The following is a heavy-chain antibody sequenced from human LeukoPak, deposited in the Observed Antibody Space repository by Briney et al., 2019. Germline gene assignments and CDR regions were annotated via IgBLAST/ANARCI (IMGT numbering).Heavy chain of an antibody. CDR1: GFTFSSYA. J-gene: IGHJ4*02. V-gene: IGHV3-74*01. D-gene: IGHD1-26*01. CDR3: ARAQVGATPPYVDY. CDR2: INSDGSST. Sequence: GSLRLSCAAAGFTFSSYAMSWVRQAPGKGLGWVSRINSDGSSTSYADSVKGRFTISRDNAKNTLYLQMNSLRAEDTAVYYCARAQVGATPPYVDYWGQGTLVTVSS.